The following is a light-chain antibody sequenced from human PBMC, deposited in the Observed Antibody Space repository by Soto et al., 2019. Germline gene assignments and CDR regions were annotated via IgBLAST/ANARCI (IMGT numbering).Light chain of an antibody. CDR2: AAS. J-gene: IGKJ5*01. V-gene: IGKV3-20*01. CDR3: QQYGGSPIT. CDR1: QSVSSNF. Sequence: EIVLTQSPCTLSMSPGERATLYCRASQSVSSNFLAWFQQQPGQAPRLLVYAASSRVTGIPDRFSGSGSGTDFTLTISRLEPEDFAVYYCQQYGGSPITFGQGTRLEIK.